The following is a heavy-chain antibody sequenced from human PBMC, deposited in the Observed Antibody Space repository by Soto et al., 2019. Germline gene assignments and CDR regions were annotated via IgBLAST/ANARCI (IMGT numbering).Heavy chain of an antibody. CDR1: GFTFSDYG. D-gene: IGHD6-6*01. V-gene: IGHV3-30*18. CDR2: MSYAGTHK. Sequence: HPVGSLRLSCAVSGFTFSDYGMHCVRQAPGKGLEWVAVMSYAGTHKYYADSVKGRFTISRDLSGNTLFLQMNSLRLEDTAVYFCAKEMCPRTVLDSSSPWGDYWGQGTLVTVSS. CDR3: AKEMCPRTVLDSSSPWGDY. J-gene: IGHJ4*02.